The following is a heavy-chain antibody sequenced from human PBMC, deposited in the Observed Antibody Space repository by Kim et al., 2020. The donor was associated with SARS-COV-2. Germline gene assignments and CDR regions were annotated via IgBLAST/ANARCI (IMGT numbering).Heavy chain of an antibody. CDR2: ISYDGSNK. CDR3: ARDVRYFDWDGPDV. CDR1: GFTFSSYG. J-gene: IGHJ6*02. V-gene: IGHV3-33*05. Sequence: GGSLRLSCAASGFTFSSYGMHWVRQAPGKGLEWLAVISYDGSNKYYADSVKGRFTISRDNSKNTLYLQMNSLRAEDTAVYYCARDVRYFDWDGPDVWGQGTTVTVSS. D-gene: IGHD3-9*01.